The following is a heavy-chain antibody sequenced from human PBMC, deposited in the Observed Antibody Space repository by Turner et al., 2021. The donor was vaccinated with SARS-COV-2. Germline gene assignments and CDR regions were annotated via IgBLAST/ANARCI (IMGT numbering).Heavy chain of an antibody. V-gene: IGHV4-34*01. CDR1: GGSFSGYF. CDR3: ARGQGWLQPPFGY. CDR2: INHSGST. D-gene: IGHD3-3*01. Sequence: QVQLQQWGAGLLKPSETLSLTCAVYGGSFSGYFWTWIRQPPGKGLEWIGEINHSGSTNYNPSLKSRVTISVDTSKNQFSLKLSSVTAADTAVYYCARGQGWLQPPFGYWGQGTLGTVS. J-gene: IGHJ4*02.